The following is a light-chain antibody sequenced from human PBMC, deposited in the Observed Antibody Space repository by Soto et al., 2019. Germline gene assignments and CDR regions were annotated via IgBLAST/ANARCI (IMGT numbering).Light chain of an antibody. J-gene: IGKJ2*01. Sequence: EIVLTQSPGTLSLSPGERATLSCRASQSVSSSYLAWYQQKPGQAPRLLIYGKSSRATGIPDRFSGSESGTDFTLTISRLESEDFAVYYCQHYGGSPYTFGQGTKLEMK. V-gene: IGKV3-20*01. CDR3: QHYGGSPYT. CDR2: GKS. CDR1: QSVSSSY.